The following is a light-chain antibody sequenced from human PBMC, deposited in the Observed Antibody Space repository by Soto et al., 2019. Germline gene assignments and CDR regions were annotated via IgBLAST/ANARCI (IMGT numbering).Light chain of an antibody. V-gene: IGKV1-39*01. CDR2: STS. CDR3: QQSYSTPWT. J-gene: IGKJ1*01. Sequence: DIQMTQSPSSLSASXGDRVTITCRASQSISYYLNWYQQKQGRAPRLLIYSTSTLQSGVPSKFSGSASGTDFTLTISSLQPEDFATYYCQQSYSTPWTFGQGTKV. CDR1: QSISYY.